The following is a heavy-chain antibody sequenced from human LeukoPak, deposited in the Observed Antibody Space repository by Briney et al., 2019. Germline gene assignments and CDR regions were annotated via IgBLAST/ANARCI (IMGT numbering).Heavy chain of an antibody. V-gene: IGHV4-39*01. J-gene: IGHJ4*02. CDR1: GGSISSSSYY. CDR2: IYYSGST. D-gene: IGHD1-26*01. Sequence: SETLSLTCTVSGGSISSSSYYWGWIRQPPGKGLEWIGSIYYSGSTYYNPSLKSRVTISVDTSKNQFSLKLSSVTAADTAVYYCARHSVWERYIDYWGQGTLVTVSS. CDR3: ARHSVWERYIDY.